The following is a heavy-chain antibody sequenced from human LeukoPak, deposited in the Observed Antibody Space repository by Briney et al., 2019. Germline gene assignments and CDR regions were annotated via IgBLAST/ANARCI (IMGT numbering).Heavy chain of an antibody. CDR3: ARVVRGSISH. V-gene: IGHV3-66*02. Sequence: GGSLRLSCAASGFTVSSNYMSWVRQAPGKGLEWVSVIYSGGSTYYADSVKGRFTISRDNSENTLYLQMNSLRAEDTAVYYCARVVRGSISHWGQGTLVTVSS. J-gene: IGHJ4*02. D-gene: IGHD1-26*01. CDR1: GFTVSSNY. CDR2: IYSGGST.